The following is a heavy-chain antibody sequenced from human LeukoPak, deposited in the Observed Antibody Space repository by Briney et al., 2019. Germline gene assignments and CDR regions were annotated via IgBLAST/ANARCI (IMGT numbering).Heavy chain of an antibody. Sequence: GGSLRLSCAASGFTFNTYTMNWIRQAPGKGLEWVSSISSGSGYIYYADSVKGRFTISRDNAKNSLYLQMNSLRAEDTAVYYCARAPYGDNGYTAEVADYWGQGTLVTVSS. V-gene: IGHV3-21*04. CDR2: ISSGSGYI. D-gene: IGHD3-16*01. CDR3: ARAPYGDNGYTAEVADY. CDR1: GFTFNTYT. J-gene: IGHJ4*02.